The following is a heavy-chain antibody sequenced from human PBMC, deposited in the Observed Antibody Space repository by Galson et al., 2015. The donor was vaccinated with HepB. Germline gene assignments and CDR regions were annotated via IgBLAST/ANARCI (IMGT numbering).Heavy chain of an antibody. CDR2: INSNGGNT. J-gene: IGHJ4*02. CDR1: GFTFSSYA. D-gene: IGHD4-11*01. V-gene: IGHV3-64*01. Sequence: SLRLSCAASGFTFSSYAMHWVRQAPGKGLEYVSGINSNGGNTYYANTVKGRFTISRDNSKNTLYLQMGSLRAEDMAVYYCARDAWNTVTTPCYWGRGTLATVSS. CDR3: ARDAWNTVTTPCY.